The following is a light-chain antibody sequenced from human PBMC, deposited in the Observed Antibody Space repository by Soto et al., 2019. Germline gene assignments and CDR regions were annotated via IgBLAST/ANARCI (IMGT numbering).Light chain of an antibody. CDR2: GAS. J-gene: IGKJ4*01. CDR1: QSVSSDS. V-gene: IGKV3-20*01. Sequence: EIVLTQSPGTLSLSPGERATLSCRPSQSVSSDSLAWYQQKPGQAPRLLIFGASSRATGIPDRFSGSGSGTDYTLTIRRLEPEDFAVYYCQQYGSSALTFGGGTKVEIK. CDR3: QQYGSSALT.